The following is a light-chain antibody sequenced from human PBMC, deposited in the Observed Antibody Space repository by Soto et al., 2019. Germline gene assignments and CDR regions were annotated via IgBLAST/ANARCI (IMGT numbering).Light chain of an antibody. J-gene: IGLJ1*01. Sequence: QSALTQPASVSGSPGQSITISCTGTSSDVGSYNLVSWYQQHPGKAPKLMIYEGSKRPSGVSNRFSGSKSGTTASLTISGLQAEDEADYYCCSYAGTKGNVFGIGTKLTVL. CDR3: CSYAGTKGNV. CDR2: EGS. V-gene: IGLV2-23*01. CDR1: SSDVGSYNL.